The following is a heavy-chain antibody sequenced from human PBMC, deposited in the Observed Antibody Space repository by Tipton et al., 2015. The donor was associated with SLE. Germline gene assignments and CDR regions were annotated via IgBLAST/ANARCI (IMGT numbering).Heavy chain of an antibody. V-gene: IGHV3-53*01. Sequence: SLRLSCAASGFTFSSYSMNWVRQAPGKGLEWVSVIYSGGSTYYADSVKGRFTISRDNSKNTLYLQMNSLRAEDTAVYYCARGDGGYGDAFDIWGQGTMVTVSS. CDR3: ARGDGGYGDAFDI. J-gene: IGHJ3*02. CDR2: IYSGGST. D-gene: IGHD5-18*01. CDR1: GFTFSSYS.